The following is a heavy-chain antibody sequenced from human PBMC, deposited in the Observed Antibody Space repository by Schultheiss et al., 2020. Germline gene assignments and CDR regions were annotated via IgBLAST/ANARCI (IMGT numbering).Heavy chain of an antibody. CDR2: IKQDGSEK. D-gene: IGHD2-8*01. CDR1: GFTFSGSA. V-gene: IGHV3-7*01. CDR3: ARDRTSWRNFDY. J-gene: IGHJ4*02. Sequence: GESLKISCAASGFTFSGSAMHWVRQAPGKGLEWVANIKQDGSEKYYVDSVKGRFTISRDNAKNSLYLQMNSLRAEDTAVYYCARDRTSWRNFDYWGQGTLVTVSS.